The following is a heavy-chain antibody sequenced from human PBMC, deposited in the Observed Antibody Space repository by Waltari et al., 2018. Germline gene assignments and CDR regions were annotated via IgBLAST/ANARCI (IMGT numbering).Heavy chain of an antibody. V-gene: IGHV4-34*01. CDR2: INHSGST. J-gene: IGHJ4*02. Sequence: QVQLQQWGAGLLTPSETLSLTCAVYGGSFSGYYWSWIRQPPGKGLEWIGEINHSGSTNYNPSLKSRVTISVDTSKNQFSLKLSSVTAADTAVYYCARRAYSSSWYGAFDYWGQGTLVTVSS. CDR3: ARRAYSSSWYGAFDY. CDR1: GGSFSGYY. D-gene: IGHD6-13*01.